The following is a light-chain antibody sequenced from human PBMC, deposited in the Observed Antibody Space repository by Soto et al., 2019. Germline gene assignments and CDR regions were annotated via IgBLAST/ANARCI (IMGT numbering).Light chain of an antibody. CDR2: EVT. CDR1: ISDVGYYDY. V-gene: IGLV2-8*01. J-gene: IGLJ1*01. CDR3: SSYAGSNNFV. Sequence: SALAQHTSACGFPGQSFTISCTGTISDVGYYDYVSWYQQHPGKAPKLVIYEVTKRPSGVPDRVSAYKSGNTASLTVSGLRAEDEADYYCSSYAGSNNFVFGSGTKVTV.